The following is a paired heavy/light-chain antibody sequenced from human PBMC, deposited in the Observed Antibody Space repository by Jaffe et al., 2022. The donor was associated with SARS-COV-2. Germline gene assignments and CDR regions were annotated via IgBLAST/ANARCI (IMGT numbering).Heavy chain of an antibody. CDR3: VKAHISSGWTYYFEN. D-gene: IGHD3-22*01. CDR2: ISSDGGSA. J-gene: IGHJ4*02. Sequence: EVQLVESGGGLVQPGGSLRLSCSASGFTFSSYAMYWVRQAPGNGLEYVSAISSDGGSAYYAESLKGRFTISRDNSENTLYLQMSSLRAEDTAVYYCVKAHISSGWTYYFENWGPGTLVTVSS. V-gene: IGHV3-64D*09. CDR1: GFTFSSYA.
Light chain of an antibody. V-gene: IGKV3-11*01. CDR1: QSVSTS. Sequence: EIVLTQSPATLSLSPGERATLSCRASQSVSTSLAWYQQKPGQAPRLLIYDASTRATGIPARFSGSGSGTDFTLTISSLEPEDFAVYYCQQRSNWPITFGQGTRLEI. J-gene: IGKJ5*01. CDR2: DAS. CDR3: QQRSNWPIT.